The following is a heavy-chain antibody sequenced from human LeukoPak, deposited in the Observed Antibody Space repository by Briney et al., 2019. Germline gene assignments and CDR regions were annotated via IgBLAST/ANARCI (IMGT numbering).Heavy chain of an antibody. CDR3: AKGLRGVAPGYFDY. Sequence: PGGSLRLSCDASGFTFSIYAMSWVRQGTGKGLEWVSSITSSGEATYYADSVKGRFTISRDNSRYTLYLQMNSLRAEDTAVYYCAKGLRGVAPGYFDYWGQGTLVTVSS. V-gene: IGHV3-23*01. CDR1: GFTFSIYA. D-gene: IGHD3-10*01. CDR2: ITSSGEAT. J-gene: IGHJ4*02.